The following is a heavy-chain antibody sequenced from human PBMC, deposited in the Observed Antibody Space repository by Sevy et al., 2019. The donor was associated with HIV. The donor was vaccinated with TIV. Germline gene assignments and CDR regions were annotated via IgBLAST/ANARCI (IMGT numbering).Heavy chain of an antibody. CDR3: ARDPSREDSSGYPIYWYFDL. CDR1: GFTFSSYG. Sequence: GGSLRLSCAASGFTFSSYGMHWVRQAPGKGLEWVAVIWYDGSNKYYADSVKGRFTISRDNSKNTLYLQMNSLRAEETAVYYCARDPSREDSSGYPIYWYFDLWGRGTLVTVSS. J-gene: IGHJ2*01. CDR2: IWYDGSNK. D-gene: IGHD3-22*01. V-gene: IGHV3-33*01.